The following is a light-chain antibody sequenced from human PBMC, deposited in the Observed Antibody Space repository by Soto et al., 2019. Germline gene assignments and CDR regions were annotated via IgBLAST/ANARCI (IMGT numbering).Light chain of an antibody. Sequence: EIMMTQSPATLSVSPGERATLSCRASQTVTSSFLAWYQQKPGQAPRLLISGASNRATDIPDRFSGSGSGTDFTLVISRVGPEDSAVYYCQQYGNSPRTFGQGTKVDIK. CDR3: QQYGNSPRT. CDR2: GAS. J-gene: IGKJ1*01. CDR1: QTVTSSF. V-gene: IGKV3-20*01.